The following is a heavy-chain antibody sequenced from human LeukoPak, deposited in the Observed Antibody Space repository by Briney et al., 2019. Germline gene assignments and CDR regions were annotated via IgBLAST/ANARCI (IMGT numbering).Heavy chain of an antibody. V-gene: IGHV4-34*01. D-gene: IGHD5-24*01. CDR1: GGSFSGFY. CDR3: ALGELRHGHNSYFDY. Sequence: SETLSLTCAVYGGSFSGFYWSWIRQPPGKGLEWIGEISHSGSTNYNPSLKSRATISVDTSKNQFSLRLSSVTAADTAVYYCALGELRHGHNSYFDYWGQGTLVTVSS. CDR2: ISHSGST. J-gene: IGHJ4*02.